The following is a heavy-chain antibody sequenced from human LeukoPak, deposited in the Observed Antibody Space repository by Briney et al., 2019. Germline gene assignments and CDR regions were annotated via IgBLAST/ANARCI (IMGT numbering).Heavy chain of an antibody. CDR2: ISAYNGNT. J-gene: IGHJ4*02. D-gene: IGHD6-19*01. CDR3: ARGGTSGWRTPNDDY. Sequence: ASVKVSCKASGYTFTNYGISWVRQAPGQGLECMGWISAYNGNTKYVQKFQGRVTMTTDTSTSTAYMELRSLRSDDTAVYYCARGGTSGWRTPNDDYWGQGTLVTVSS. CDR1: GYTFTNYG. V-gene: IGHV1-18*01.